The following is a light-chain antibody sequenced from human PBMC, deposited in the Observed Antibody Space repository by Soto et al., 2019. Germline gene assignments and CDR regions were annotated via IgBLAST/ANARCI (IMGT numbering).Light chain of an antibody. V-gene: IGKV1-5*01. J-gene: IGKJ4*01. Sequence: DIQTTQSPSTLSGSVGDRVTITCRASQTISSWLAWYQQKPGKAPKLLIYDASSLESGVPSRFSGSGSGTEFTLTISSLQAEDFATYYCQQLRMYPSTFGGGTKVDIK. CDR1: QTISSW. CDR3: QQLRMYPST. CDR2: DAS.